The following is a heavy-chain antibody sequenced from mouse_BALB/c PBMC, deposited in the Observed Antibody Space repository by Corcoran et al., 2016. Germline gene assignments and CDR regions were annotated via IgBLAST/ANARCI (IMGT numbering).Heavy chain of an antibody. CDR1: GFNIKDTY. Sequence: EVQLQQSGAELVKPGASVKLSCTASGFNIKDTYMHWVKQRPEQCLECIGRIDPANGNTKYDPKFQGKATITADTSSNTAYLHLSSLTSEDTAVYYCSNWDWYFDVWGAGTTVTVSS. V-gene: IGHV14-3*02. D-gene: IGHD4-1*01. J-gene: IGHJ1*01. CDR3: SNWDWYFDV. CDR2: IDPANGNT.